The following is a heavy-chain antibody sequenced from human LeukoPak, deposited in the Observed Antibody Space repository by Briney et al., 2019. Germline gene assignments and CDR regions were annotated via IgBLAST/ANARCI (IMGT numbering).Heavy chain of an antibody. V-gene: IGHV3-30-3*01. CDR3: ARDVGHSSSWYRRYYYGMDV. Sequence: GGSLRLYCAASGFTFSSYAMHWVRQAPGKGLEWVAVISYDGSNKYYADSVKGRFTISRDNSKNTLYLQMNSLRAEDTAVYYCARDVGHSSSWYRRYYYGMDVWGQGTTVTVSS. CDR2: ISYDGSNK. J-gene: IGHJ6*02. D-gene: IGHD6-13*01. CDR1: GFTFSSYA.